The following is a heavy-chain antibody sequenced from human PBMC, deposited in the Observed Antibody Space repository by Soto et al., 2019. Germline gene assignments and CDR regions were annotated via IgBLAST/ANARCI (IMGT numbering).Heavy chain of an antibody. J-gene: IGHJ6*02. CDR2: IYPGDSDT. D-gene: IGHD6-13*01. V-gene: IGHV5-51*01. CDR3: ARTAAAGKYYYGVDV. Sequence: GESLKISCQISGYPFTTYWIGWVRQMPGKGLEWMGIIYPGDSDTRYSPSFQGQVTISADKSISTTYLQWSSLKASDTAMYYCARTAAAGKYYYGVDVWGQGTTVTVSS. CDR1: GYPFTTYW.